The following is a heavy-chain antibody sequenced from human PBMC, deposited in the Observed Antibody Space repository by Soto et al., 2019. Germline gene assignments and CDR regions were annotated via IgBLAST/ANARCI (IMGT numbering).Heavy chain of an antibody. V-gene: IGHV3-74*01. D-gene: IGHD5-18*01. CDR3: ASSSYGCFDY. J-gene: IGHJ4*02. CDR1: EFTFSSYW. CDR2: LNEDGSFT. Sequence: GGSLRLSCVASEFTFSSYWMHWVRQVPGKGLVWVSRLNEDGSFTTYADSVKGRFTISRDNAKKTLYLQMNSLRAEDTAVYYCASSSYGCFDYWGQGTLVTVSS.